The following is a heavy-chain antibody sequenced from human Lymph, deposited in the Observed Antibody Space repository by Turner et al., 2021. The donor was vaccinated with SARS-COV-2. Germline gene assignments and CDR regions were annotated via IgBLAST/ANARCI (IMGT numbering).Heavy chain of an antibody. V-gene: IGHV1-69*01. J-gene: IGHJ6*02. Sequence: QVQLVQSGAEVKKPGSSVKVSCKASGGTFSSHVISWVRQAPGQGLEWMGGIIPMFGTANYAQKFQVRVTITADESTSTAYMELTSLRSEDTAVYYCARVGSSVVPYYYYGMDVWGQGTTVTVSS. CDR2: IIPMFGTA. CDR1: GGTFSSHV. CDR3: ARVGSSVVPYYYYGMDV. D-gene: IGHD3-22*01.